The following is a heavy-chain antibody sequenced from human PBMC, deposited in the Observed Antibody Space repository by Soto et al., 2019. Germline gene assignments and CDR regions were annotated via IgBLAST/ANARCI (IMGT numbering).Heavy chain of an antibody. J-gene: IGHJ5*02. Sequence: LRLSCAASGFTFDDYTMHWVRQAPGKGLEWVSLISWDGGSTYYADSVKGRFTISRDNSKNSLYLQMNSLRTEDTALYYCAKDTKKYSSSFWFDPWGQGTLVTVSS. CDR2: ISWDGGST. CDR1: GFTFDDYT. V-gene: IGHV3-43*01. CDR3: AKDTKKYSSSFWFDP. D-gene: IGHD6-6*01.